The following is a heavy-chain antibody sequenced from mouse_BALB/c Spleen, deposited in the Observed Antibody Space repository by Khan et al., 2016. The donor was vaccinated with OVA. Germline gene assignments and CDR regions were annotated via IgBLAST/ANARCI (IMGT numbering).Heavy chain of an antibody. CDR3: ARVYGGDFDY. CDR1: RYSITTDSA. D-gene: IGHD1-1*01. J-gene: IGHJ2*01. CDR2: ITYSGNT. V-gene: IGHV3-2*02. Sequence: EVQLQESGPGLVKPSQSLSLTCTVTRYSITTDSACNWIRQFPGTKLEWMGFITYSGNTKYNPSLKSRISITRDTSKNQFFLQLKSVTTEDTARYYCARVYGGDFDYWGQGTTLTVSS.